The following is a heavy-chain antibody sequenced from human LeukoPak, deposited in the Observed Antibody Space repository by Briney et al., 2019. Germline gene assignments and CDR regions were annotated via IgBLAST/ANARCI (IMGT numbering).Heavy chain of an antibody. V-gene: IGHV3-23*01. Sequence: GGSLRLSCAASGLTFSSYAMSWVRQAPGKGLEWVSAISGSGGSTYYADSVKGRFTISRDNSKNTLYLQMNSLRAEDTAVYYCAKDPFSGGSSTSRGYLDYWGQGTLVTVSS. D-gene: IGHD2-2*01. CDR2: ISGSGGST. CDR3: AKDPFSGGSSTSRGYLDY. CDR1: GLTFSSYA. J-gene: IGHJ4*02.